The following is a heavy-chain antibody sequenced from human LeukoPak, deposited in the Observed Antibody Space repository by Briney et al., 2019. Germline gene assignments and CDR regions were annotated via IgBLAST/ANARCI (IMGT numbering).Heavy chain of an antibody. Sequence: SQTLSLTCAISGDSVSSNSAAWNWIRQSPSRGLEWLGRTYYRSKWYNDYAVSVKSRITINPDTSKNQFSLKLSSVTAADTAVYYCARDQGSYDLGSWFDPWGQGTLVTVSS. V-gene: IGHV6-1*01. CDR2: TYYRSKWYN. D-gene: IGHD5-12*01. CDR1: GDSVSSNSAA. J-gene: IGHJ5*02. CDR3: ARDQGSYDLGSWFDP.